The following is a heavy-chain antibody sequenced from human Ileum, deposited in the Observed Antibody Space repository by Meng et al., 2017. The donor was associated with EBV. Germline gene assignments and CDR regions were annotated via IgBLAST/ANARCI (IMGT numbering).Heavy chain of an antibody. J-gene: IGHJ4*02. V-gene: IGHV3-30*18. CDR2: VSYDGSRQ. CDR3: AKVATGGYYFDS. D-gene: IGHD4-17*01. Sequence: VQLVESGGGGVQTGRSLGPSCAASGFTFRGYGMHWVRQAPGKGLGWVAIVSYDGSRQDYTDSVKGRFTISRDNSKNTLYLQMNSLRADDTAIYYCAKVATGGYYFDSWGQGTLVTVSS. CDR1: GFTFRGYG.